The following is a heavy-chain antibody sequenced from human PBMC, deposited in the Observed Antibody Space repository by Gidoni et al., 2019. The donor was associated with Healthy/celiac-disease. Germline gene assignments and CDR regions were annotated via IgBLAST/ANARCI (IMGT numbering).Heavy chain of an antibody. CDR2: ISSSGSTI. V-gene: IGHV3-48*03. D-gene: IGHD3-16*01. J-gene: IGHJ6*02. CDR1: GFTFSSYE. Sequence: EVQLVESGGGLVQPGGSLRLSCAASGFTFSSYEMNWVRQAPGKGLEWVSYISSSGSTIYYADSVKGRFTISRDNAKNSLYLQMNSLRAEDTAVYYCARDRRGDYYYYYGMDVWGQGTTVTVSS. CDR3: ARDRRGDYYYYYGMDV.